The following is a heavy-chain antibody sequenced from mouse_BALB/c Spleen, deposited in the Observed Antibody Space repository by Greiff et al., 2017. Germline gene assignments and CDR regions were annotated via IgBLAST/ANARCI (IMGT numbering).Heavy chain of an antibody. CDR3: ARGRTTVGAMDY. D-gene: IGHD1-1*01. CDR1: GFTFSSYA. Sequence: DVMLVESGGGLVKPGGSLKLSCAASGFTFSSYAMSWVRQTPEKRLEWVASIRSGGSTYYTDSVKGRFTISRDNARNILYLQMSSLRSEDTAMDYCARGRTTVGAMDYGGQGTSVTVSS. J-gene: IGHJ4*01. CDR2: IRSGGST. V-gene: IGHV5-6-5*01.